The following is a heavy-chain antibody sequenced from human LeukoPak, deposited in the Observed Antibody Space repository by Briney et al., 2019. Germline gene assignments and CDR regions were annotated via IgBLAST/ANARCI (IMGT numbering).Heavy chain of an antibody. CDR2: INHSGST. D-gene: IGHD5-12*01. CDR3: ARGGWLRYYYYYYGMDV. J-gene: IGHJ6*02. CDR1: GGSFSGYY. Sequence: PSETLSLTCAVYGGSFSGYYWSWIRQPPGKGLEWIAEINHSGSTNYNPSLKSRVTISVDTSKNQFSLKLSSVTAADTAVYYCARGGWLRYYYYYYGMDVWGQGTTVTVSS. V-gene: IGHV4-34*01.